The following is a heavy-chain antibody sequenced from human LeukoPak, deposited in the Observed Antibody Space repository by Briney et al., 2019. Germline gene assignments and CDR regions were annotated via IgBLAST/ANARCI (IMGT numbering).Heavy chain of an antibody. J-gene: IGHJ3*02. V-gene: IGHV1-18*01. CDR2: ISAYNGNT. D-gene: IGHD2-15*01. CDR1: GYTFTSYG. Sequence: ASVKVSCKASGYTFTSYGISWVQQAPGQGLEWMGWISAYNGNTNYAQKLQGGVTMTTDTSTSTAYMELRSLRSDDTAVYYCAREDCSGGSCYSFDAFDIWGQGTMVTVSS. CDR3: AREDCSGGSCYSFDAFDI.